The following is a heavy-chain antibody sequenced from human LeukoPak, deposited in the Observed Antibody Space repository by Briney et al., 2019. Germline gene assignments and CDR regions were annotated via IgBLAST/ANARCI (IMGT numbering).Heavy chain of an antibody. J-gene: IGHJ6*02. D-gene: IGHD5-18*01. Sequence: PGGSLRLSCAASGFTVSSNYMSWVRQAPGKGLEWVSVIYSGGSTYYADSVKGRFTISRDNSKNTLYLQMISLRVEDTAVYYCARGRYGSDMDVWGQGTTVTVSS. CDR1: GFTVSSNY. V-gene: IGHV3-53*01. CDR2: IYSGGST. CDR3: ARGRYGSDMDV.